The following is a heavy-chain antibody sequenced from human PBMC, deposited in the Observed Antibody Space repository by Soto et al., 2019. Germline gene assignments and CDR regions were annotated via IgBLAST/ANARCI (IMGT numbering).Heavy chain of an antibody. Sequence: SETLSLTCTVSGGSISSSSYYWGWIRQPPGKGLEWIGSIYYSGSTYYNPSLKSRVTISVDTSKNQFSLKLSSVTAADTAVYYWAKVYFGWGSYYLYYYYGMDVGAQGTTATVSS. V-gene: IGHV4-39*01. CDR1: GGSISSSSYY. D-gene: IGHD3-10*01. CDR2: IYYSGST. J-gene: IGHJ6*02. CDR3: AKVYFGWGSYYLYYYYGMDV.